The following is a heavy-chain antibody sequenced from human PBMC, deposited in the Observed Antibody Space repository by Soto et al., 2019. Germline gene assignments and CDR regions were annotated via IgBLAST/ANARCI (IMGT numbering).Heavy chain of an antibody. J-gene: IGHJ4*02. V-gene: IGHV3-30-3*01. CDR2: ISYDGSNT. D-gene: IGHD4-17*01. CDR3: ARRPVTYYFDY. Sequence: GGSLRLSCAASGFTFSNYAMHWVRQAPGKGLEWVAVISYDGSNTYYADSVKGRFTISRDNSKNTLSLRMDSLRAYDTAVYFCARRPVTYYFDYWGQGTLVTVSS. CDR1: GFTFSNYA.